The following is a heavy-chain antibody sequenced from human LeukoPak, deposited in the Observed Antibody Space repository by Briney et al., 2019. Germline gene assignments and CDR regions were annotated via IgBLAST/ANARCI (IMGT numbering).Heavy chain of an antibody. V-gene: IGHV1-2*02. CDR1: GYTFTGYY. D-gene: IGHD4-11*01. Sequence: ASVKVSCKASGYTFTGYYMHWVRQAPGQGLEWMGWINPNSGGTNYAQKFQGRVTMTRDTSISTAYMELSRLRSDDTAVYYCARARLPNAYFDYWGQGTLVTVSS. J-gene: IGHJ4*02. CDR3: ARARLPNAYFDY. CDR2: INPNSGGT.